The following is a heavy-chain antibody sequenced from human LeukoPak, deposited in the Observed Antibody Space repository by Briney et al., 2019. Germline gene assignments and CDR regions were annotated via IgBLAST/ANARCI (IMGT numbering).Heavy chain of an antibody. CDR3: ARDRRVSGFDP. V-gene: IGHV3-30*01. CDR1: GFTFSSYA. CDR2: ISYGGSNK. D-gene: IGHD3-10*01. J-gene: IGHJ5*02. Sequence: PGGSLGLSCAASGFTFSSYAMHWVRQAPGKGLEWVAVISYGGSNKYYADSVKGRFTISRDNSKNTLYLQMNSLRAEDTAVYYCARDRRVSGFDPWGQGTLVTVSS.